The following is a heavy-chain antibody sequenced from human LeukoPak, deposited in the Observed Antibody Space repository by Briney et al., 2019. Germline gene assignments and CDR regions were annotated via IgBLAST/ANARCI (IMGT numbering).Heavy chain of an antibody. J-gene: IGHJ4*02. V-gene: IGHV3-74*01. CDR2: INRDGSII. D-gene: IGHD1-26*01. Sequence: GGSLGLFCAASGFTFSRYWMHWIRQVPGKGLVWVSRINRDGSIISYADSVRGLFTISRDNAKNTLYLQMNGLRAEVTAVYYCARNGLGEWELLHVWGQGTLVTVSS. CDR3: ARNGLGEWELLHV. CDR1: GFTFSRYW.